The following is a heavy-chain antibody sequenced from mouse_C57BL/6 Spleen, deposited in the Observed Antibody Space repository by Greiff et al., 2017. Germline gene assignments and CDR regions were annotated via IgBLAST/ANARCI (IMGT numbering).Heavy chain of an antibody. V-gene: IGHV14-4*01. CDR1: GFNIKDDY. J-gene: IGHJ3*01. CDR3: TTKSGYYVAY. D-gene: IGHD2-3*01. Sequence: EVQLQQSGAELVRPGASVKLSCTASGFNIKDDYMHWVKQRPEQGLEWIGWIDPENGDTEYASKFQGKATITADTSSNTAYLQLSSLTSEDTAVYYCTTKSGYYVAYWGQGTLVTVAA. CDR2: IDPENGDT.